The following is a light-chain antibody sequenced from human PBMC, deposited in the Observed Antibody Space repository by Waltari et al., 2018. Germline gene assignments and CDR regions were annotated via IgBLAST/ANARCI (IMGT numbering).Light chain of an antibody. CDR3: MQGLHWPRT. V-gene: IGKV2-30*01. CDR1: QSLVNNDGNTF. Sequence: DVVMTQSPLSLPVTLGQPASISCRSSQSLVNNDGNTFLSWFQQRPGQSPRRLIYKVSNRDSGVPDRFSGSESGTDFTLKISRVEAEDVGVYYCMQGLHWPRTFGQGTKVEIK. CDR2: KVS. J-gene: IGKJ1*01.